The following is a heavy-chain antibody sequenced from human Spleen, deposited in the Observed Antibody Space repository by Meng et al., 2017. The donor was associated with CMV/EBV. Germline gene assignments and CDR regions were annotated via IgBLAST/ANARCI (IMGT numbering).Heavy chain of an antibody. V-gene: IGHV1-46*01. CDR1: GYTFTTYY. J-gene: IGHJ6*02. D-gene: IGHD3-3*01. Sequence: ASVKVSCKASGYTFTTYYMHWVRQAPGQGLEWMGVINPTFGSTTYAQKFQGRVTMTRDTSTTTVYMELSSLTSEDTAVYYCARDLGRITLFGVVKKQSHYGMDVWGQGTTVTVSS. CDR2: INPTFGST. CDR3: ARDLGRITLFGVVKKQSHYGMDV.